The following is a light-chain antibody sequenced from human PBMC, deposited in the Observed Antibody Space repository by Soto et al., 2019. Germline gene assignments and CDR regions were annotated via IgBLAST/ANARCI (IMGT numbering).Light chain of an antibody. CDR1: SSDVGSSNL. V-gene: IGLV2-23*01. CDR2: EGS. Sequence: QSALTQPASVSGSPGQSITISCTGTSSDVGSSNLVSWYQQHPGKAPKLMIYEGSKRPSGVSNRFSGSKSGNAASLTISGLQAEDEADYYCCSSAGSRTYVFGTGTKVTVL. J-gene: IGLJ1*01. CDR3: CSSAGSRTYV.